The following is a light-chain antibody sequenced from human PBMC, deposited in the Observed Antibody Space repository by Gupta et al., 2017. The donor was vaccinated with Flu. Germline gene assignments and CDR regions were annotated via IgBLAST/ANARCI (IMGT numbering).Light chain of an antibody. CDR3: QQYDSFSWT. Sequence: DIQMTQSPSTLSAAVGDRVTITCRASQSIYVWLAWFQQKPGKAPKLLIYKASNLKTGVPPRFSGGGSGTEFTLTITSLQPDDSAIYFCQQYDSFSWTFGQATKVEVK. CDR2: KAS. J-gene: IGKJ1*01. CDR1: QSIYVW. V-gene: IGKV1-5*03.